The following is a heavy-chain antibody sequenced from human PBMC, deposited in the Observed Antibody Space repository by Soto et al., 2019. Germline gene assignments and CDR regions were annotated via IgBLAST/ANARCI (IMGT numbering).Heavy chain of an antibody. J-gene: IGHJ4*02. CDR1: GGSISSGDYY. Sequence: SEMLSLTCTVSGGSISSGDYYWSWIRQLPGKDLEWIAYIYYNGNTYYTPSLKSRATISLDTSRNQFFLNLNSVTAADTAFFYFARDLGSSNGPGTPHYFDYWGKETRFSVSS. D-gene: IGHD2-8*01. CDR2: IYYNGNT. CDR3: ARDLGSSNGPGTPHYFDY. V-gene: IGHV4-31*03.